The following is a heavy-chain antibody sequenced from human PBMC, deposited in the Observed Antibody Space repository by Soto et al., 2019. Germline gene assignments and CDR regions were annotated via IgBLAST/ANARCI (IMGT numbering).Heavy chain of an antibody. Sequence: QVQLQQWGAGLLKPSETLSLTCAVYGGSFSGYYWSWIRQPPGKGLEWIGEINHSGSTNYNPSLKRRVTISVDTSKNQFSLKLSSVTAADTAVYYCARGGQAPSVFYYMDVWGKGTTVTVSS. CDR3: ARGGQAPSVFYYMDV. D-gene: IGHD2-8*01. CDR1: GGSFSGYY. V-gene: IGHV4-34*01. J-gene: IGHJ6*03. CDR2: INHSGST.